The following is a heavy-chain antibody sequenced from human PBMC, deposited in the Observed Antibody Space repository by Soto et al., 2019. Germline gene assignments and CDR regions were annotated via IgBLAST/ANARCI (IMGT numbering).Heavy chain of an antibody. CDR2: IIPIFGTA. CDR3: ARVGAEQQLVLGWFDP. V-gene: IGHV1-69*01. J-gene: IGHJ5*02. CDR1: VGTFSSYA. Sequence: QVQMVKSGAEVKKPGSSVKVSCKASVGTFSSYAISWVRQAHGQGLEWMGGIIPIFGTANYAQKFQGRVTITADESTSTAYMELSSLRSEDTAVYYCARVGAEQQLVLGWFDPWGQGTLVTVTS. D-gene: IGHD6-13*01.